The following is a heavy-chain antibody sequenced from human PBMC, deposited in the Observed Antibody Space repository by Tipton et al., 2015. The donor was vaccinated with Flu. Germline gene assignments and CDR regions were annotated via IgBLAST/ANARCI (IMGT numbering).Heavy chain of an antibody. Sequence: TLSLTCTVSGGSMRRDYFWGWIRQAPGKGLEWIGNIHYSGSPHYNTPLKSRVNISVETSKNQFSLTLNSVTAADTAVDYCARRDYSNYVSDPKNWFDPWGQGTLVTVSS. D-gene: IGHD4-11*01. CDR3: ARRDYSNYVSDPKNWFDP. CDR2: IHYSGSP. J-gene: IGHJ5*02. CDR1: GGSMRRDYF. V-gene: IGHV4-38-2*02.